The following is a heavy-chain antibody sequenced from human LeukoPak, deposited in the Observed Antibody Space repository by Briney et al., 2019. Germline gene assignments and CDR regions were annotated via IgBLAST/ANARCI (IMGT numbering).Heavy chain of an antibody. CDR2: IHYSGST. J-gene: IGHJ5*02. CDR3: ARGGYYGSGNDFRFDP. CDR1: GGSISNYY. D-gene: IGHD3-10*01. V-gene: IGHV4-59*01. Sequence: SETLSLTCTVSGGSISNYYWSWIRQPPGKGLEWIGYIHYSGSTNYNPSLKSRVTISVDTSKNQFSLELSSVTAADTAVYYCARGGYYGSGNDFRFDPWGQGTLVTVSS.